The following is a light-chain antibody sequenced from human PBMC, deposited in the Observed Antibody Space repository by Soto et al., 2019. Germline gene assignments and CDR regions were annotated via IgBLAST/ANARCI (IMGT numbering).Light chain of an antibody. CDR2: DAS. J-gene: IGKJ1*01. Sequence: IRMYKSRSAVSGYIGDRVTITSRASQGFRNSLAWYQQKVGKAPKLLIYDASTLERGVPSRFSGRGSGTEFTLTINSVQPDDFGAYYCPQYDSLPWTSGQGTKVDI. CDR3: PQYDSLPWT. CDR1: QGFRNS. V-gene: IGKV1-5*01.